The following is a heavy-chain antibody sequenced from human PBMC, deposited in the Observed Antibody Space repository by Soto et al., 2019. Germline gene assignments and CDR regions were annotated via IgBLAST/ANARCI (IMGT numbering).Heavy chain of an antibody. D-gene: IGHD3-9*01. CDR2: IYYSGST. Sequence: PSETLSLTCTVSGGSISSGDYYWSWIRQPPGKGLEWIGYIYYSGSTYYNPSLKSRVTISVDTSKNQFSLKLSSVTAADTAVYYCAREGYDILTGYPNYGMDVWGQGTTVTVSS. J-gene: IGHJ6*02. V-gene: IGHV4-30-4*01. CDR1: GGSISSGDYY. CDR3: AREGYDILTGYPNYGMDV.